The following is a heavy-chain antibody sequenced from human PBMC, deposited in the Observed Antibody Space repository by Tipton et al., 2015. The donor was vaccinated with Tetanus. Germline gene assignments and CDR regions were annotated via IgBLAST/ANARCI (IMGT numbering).Heavy chain of an antibody. CDR3: ATPTDNWFDP. Sequence: TLSLTCSVSGGSIRSGTFYWNWIRQSPGKGLECIGNIYSYNGNTFQNPSLNSRVTISLDTSKNQFSLTLRSVTAADTAVYYCATPTDNWFDPWGQGTLVTVSS. J-gene: IGHJ5*02. CDR2: IYSYNGNT. V-gene: IGHV4-39*01. CDR1: GGSIRSGTFY.